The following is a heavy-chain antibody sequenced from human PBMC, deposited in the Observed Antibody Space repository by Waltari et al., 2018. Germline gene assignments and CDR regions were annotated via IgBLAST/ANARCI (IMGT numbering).Heavy chain of an antibody. Sequence: DVQLVETGGGLIQPGGSLRLSCSVSGFTVSDTYMTWVPQAPAKGLEWVSVIYSGGNTYYTASVTGRFTISRDNINNILFLQMNNLRAEDTATYYCARIIRDGPSGFYGIAAFDLWGQGTMVTVSS. CDR2: IYSGGNT. CDR3: ARIIRDGPSGFYGIAAFDL. V-gene: IGHV3-53*02. J-gene: IGHJ3*01. CDR1: GFTVSDTY. D-gene: IGHD3-22*01.